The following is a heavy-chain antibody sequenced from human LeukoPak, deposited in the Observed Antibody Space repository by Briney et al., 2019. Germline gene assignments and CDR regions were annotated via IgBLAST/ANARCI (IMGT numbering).Heavy chain of an antibody. D-gene: IGHD6-19*01. CDR2: ISNDGVT. Sequence: GGSLRLSCAVSGFTASSYYMSWVRQAPGKGLESVSVISNDGVTYYADSVKGRFTISRDNSKNTVYLQMNSLRTEDTAIYYCAGDKTTGGWYEFDYWGQGTLLTVSS. CDR3: AGDKTTGGWYEFDY. J-gene: IGHJ4*02. V-gene: IGHV3-53*01. CDR1: GFTASSYY.